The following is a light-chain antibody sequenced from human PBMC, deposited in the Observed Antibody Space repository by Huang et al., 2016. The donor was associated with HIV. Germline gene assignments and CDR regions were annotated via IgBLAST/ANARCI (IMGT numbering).Light chain of an antibody. CDR2: GAS. CDR3: QHYNNWPLT. CDR1: QSVNSN. Sequence: EIVMTQPPATLSVSPGDRVALSCRASQSVNSNLAWYQQKPGQAPRLLISGASTRATDIPARFSGSGSGTEFTLTISSLQSEDFAVYYCQHYNNWPLTFGGGTKVEIK. V-gene: IGKV3-15*01. J-gene: IGKJ4*01.